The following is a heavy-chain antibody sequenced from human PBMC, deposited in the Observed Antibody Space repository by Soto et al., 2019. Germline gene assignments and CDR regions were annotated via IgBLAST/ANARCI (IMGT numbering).Heavy chain of an antibody. CDR3: ARDLPYSGGSSYNWFDP. Sequence: ASVKVSCKASGGTFSSYTISWVRQAPGQGLEWMGRIIPILGIANYAQKFQGRVTITADKSTSTAYMELSSLRSEDTAVYYCARDLPYSGGSSYNWFDPWGQGTLVTVSS. CDR2: IIPILGIA. J-gene: IGHJ5*02. CDR1: GGTFSSYT. V-gene: IGHV1-69*04. D-gene: IGHD5-12*01.